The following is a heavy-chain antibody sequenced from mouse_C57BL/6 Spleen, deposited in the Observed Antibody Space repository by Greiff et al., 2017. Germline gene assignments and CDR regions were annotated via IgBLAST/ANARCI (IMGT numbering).Heavy chain of an antibody. J-gene: IGHJ2*01. Sequence: VQRVESGAELVRPGASVTLSCKASGYTFTDYEMHWVKQTPVHGLEWIGAIDPETGGTAYNQKFKGKAILTADKSSSTAYMELRSLTSEDSAVYYCTRGDYYGSSYNYFDYWGQGTTLTVSS. CDR3: TRGDYYGSSYNYFDY. CDR1: GYTFTDYE. CDR2: IDPETGGT. V-gene: IGHV1-15*01. D-gene: IGHD1-1*01.